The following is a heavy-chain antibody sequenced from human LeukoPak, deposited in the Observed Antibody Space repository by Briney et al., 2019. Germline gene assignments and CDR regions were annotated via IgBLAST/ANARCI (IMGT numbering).Heavy chain of an antibody. CDR1: GYTFSSYY. J-gene: IGHJ4*02. CDR3: ARATLWLPDC. D-gene: IGHD5-18*01. V-gene: IGHV1-46*01. CDR2: INPNGGST. Sequence: ASVKVSCKASGYTFSSYYIHWVRQAPGQGLEWMGIINPNGGSTSNAQRYQGRVTMTRDTSTSTVYMELSSLRSEDTAVYYCARATLWLPDCWGQGTLVTVSS.